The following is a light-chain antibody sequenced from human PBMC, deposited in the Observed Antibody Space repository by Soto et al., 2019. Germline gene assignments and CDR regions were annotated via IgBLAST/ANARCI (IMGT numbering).Light chain of an antibody. CDR1: QSVPGSH. Sequence: EIVLTQSPGTLSLSPGERATVSCRACQSVPGSHLGWYQQRPGQTPTIIIYGASSRATGIPDRFSGSGSGTDFTLTISRLEPEDFAVYYCQQYGSSPPTFGQGTTVEIK. CDR2: GAS. CDR3: QQYGSSPPT. J-gene: IGKJ1*01. V-gene: IGKV3-20*01.